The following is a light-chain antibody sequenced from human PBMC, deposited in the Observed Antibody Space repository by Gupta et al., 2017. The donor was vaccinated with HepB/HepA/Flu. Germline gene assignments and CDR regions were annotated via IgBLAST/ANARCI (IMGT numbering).Light chain of an antibody. V-gene: IGKV3-20*01. CDR3: QQYDNSPRLT. CDR1: QSVSSRY. CDR2: GAS. Sequence: ATLSCRASQSVSSRYLAWYQQKPGQAPRLLIYGASSRATGLPDRFSGSGSETDFTLTISRLEPEDFAVYYCQQYDNSPRLTFGGGTKVEIK. J-gene: IGKJ4*01.